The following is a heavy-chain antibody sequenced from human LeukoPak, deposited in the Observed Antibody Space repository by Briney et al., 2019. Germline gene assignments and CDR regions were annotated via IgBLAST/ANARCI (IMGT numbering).Heavy chain of an antibody. CDR3: ARGEVVPAAIGAY. D-gene: IGHD2-2*01. V-gene: IGHV1-2*02. J-gene: IGHJ4*02. CDR2: INPNSGGT. CDR1: GYTFTDYY. Sequence: ASVKVSCKASGYTFTDYYMHWVRQAPGQGLEWMGWINPNSGGTNYAQKFQGRVTMTRDTSISTAYMELSRLRSDDTAVYYCARGEVVPAAIGAYWGQGTLVTVSS.